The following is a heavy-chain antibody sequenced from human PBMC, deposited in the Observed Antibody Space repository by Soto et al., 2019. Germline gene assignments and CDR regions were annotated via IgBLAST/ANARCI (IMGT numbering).Heavy chain of an antibody. Sequence: PSVTLSLTCTVSGGSITSSSYYWGWIRQPPGKGLEWIGSIYYSGSTYYNPSLKSRVTISVDTSKNQFSLKLSSVTAADTAVYYCTTQEVGGSYVYTFDPWGQGTLVTVS. CDR1: GGSITSSSYY. CDR3: TTQEVGGSYVYTFDP. D-gene: IGHD1-26*01. J-gene: IGHJ5*02. CDR2: IYYSGST. V-gene: IGHV4-39*01.